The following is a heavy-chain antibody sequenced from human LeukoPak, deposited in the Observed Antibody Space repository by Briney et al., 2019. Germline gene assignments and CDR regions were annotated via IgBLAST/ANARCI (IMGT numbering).Heavy chain of an antibody. CDR2: IYHSGST. CDR1: GYSITSGYY. CDR3: ARVVSIDLADLDY. D-gene: IGHD3-3*02. J-gene: IGHJ4*02. V-gene: IGHV4-38-2*02. Sequence: PETLSLTCSVSGYSITSGYYWGWIRQPPGKGLEWIGSIYHSGSTFYNPSLQSRVTMSVDTSKNQFSLKLSSVTAADTAVYYCARVVSIDLADLDYWGQGTLVTVSS.